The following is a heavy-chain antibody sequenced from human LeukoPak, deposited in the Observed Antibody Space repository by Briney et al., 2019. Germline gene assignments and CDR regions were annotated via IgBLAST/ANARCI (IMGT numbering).Heavy chain of an antibody. CDR2: ISSSSSYI. V-gene: IGHV3-21*01. CDR1: GFTFRSYS. D-gene: IGHD3-10*01. Sequence: PGGSLRLSCVASGFTFRSYSMNWVRQAPGKGLEWVSSISSSSSYIYYADSVKGRFTISRDNAKNSLYLQMNSLRAEDTAVYYCAAPMVRGVIINYYYYGMDVWGQGTTVTVSS. CDR3: AAPMVRGVIINYYYYGMDV. J-gene: IGHJ6*02.